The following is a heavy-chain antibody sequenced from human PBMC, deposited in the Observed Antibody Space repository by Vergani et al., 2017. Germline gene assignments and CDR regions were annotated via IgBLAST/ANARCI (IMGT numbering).Heavy chain of an antibody. CDR3: AKLTVRGATHDY. D-gene: IGHD3-10*01. CDR2: IRYDGSNK. Sequence: QVQLVESGGGVVQPGGSLRLSCAESGFTFSSYGMHWVRQAPGKGLEWLAFIRYDGSNKYYADSVKGRFTIARDNSKNTLYLQMNSLRAEDTAVYYCAKLTVRGATHDYWGQGTLVTVSS. CDR1: GFTFSSYG. J-gene: IGHJ4*02. V-gene: IGHV3-30*02.